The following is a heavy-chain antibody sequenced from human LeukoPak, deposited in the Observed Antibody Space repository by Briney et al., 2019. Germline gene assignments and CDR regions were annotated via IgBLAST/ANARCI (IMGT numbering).Heavy chain of an antibody. D-gene: IGHD2-15*01. CDR2: IYPGDSDT. V-gene: IGHV5-51*01. CDR1: GYTFSNHW. J-gene: IGHJ4*02. CDR3: AKSGGSRPLYFDY. Sequence: GESLKISCKGSGYTFSNHWIGWVRQMPGRGLEWMGIIYPGDSDTRYSPSFQGQVTISADKSTTTAYIQWSSLKASDTAMYFCAKSGGSRPLYFDYWGQGALVTVSS.